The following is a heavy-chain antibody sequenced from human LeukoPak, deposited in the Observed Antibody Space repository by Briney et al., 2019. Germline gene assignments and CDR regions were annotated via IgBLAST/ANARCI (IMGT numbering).Heavy chain of an antibody. V-gene: IGHV4-4*02. CDR3: AKVAYDFWSGYLTRLLYFDY. CDR2: IYHSGST. CDR1: GGSISSSNW. J-gene: IGHJ4*02. D-gene: IGHD3-3*01. Sequence: PSETLSLTCAVSGGSISSSNWWSWVRQPPGKGLEWIGEIYHSGSTNYNPSLKSRVTISVDKSKNQFSLKLSSVTAADTAVYYCAKVAYDFWSGYLTRLLYFDYWGQGTLVTVSS.